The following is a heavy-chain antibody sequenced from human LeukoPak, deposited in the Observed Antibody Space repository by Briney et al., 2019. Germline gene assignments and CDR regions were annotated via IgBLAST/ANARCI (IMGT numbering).Heavy chain of an antibody. CDR2: VSYDGARI. D-gene: IGHD3-16*01. J-gene: IGHJ4*02. CDR3: ARVRGAYLRY. CDR1: GFTFRHYA. V-gene: IGHV3-30*09. Sequence: PGGSLRLSCAASGFTFRHYAMHWVRQAPGKGLEWVAVVSYDGARIYYADSVKGRFAISRDNANSTLFLQMNNLTADDTALYYCARVRGAYLRYWGQGTLVSVSS.